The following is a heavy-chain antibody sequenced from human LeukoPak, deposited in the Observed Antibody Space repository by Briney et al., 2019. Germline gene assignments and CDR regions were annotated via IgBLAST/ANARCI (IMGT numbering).Heavy chain of an antibody. CDR2: ISWNSGSI. D-gene: IGHD2-15*01. CDR3: AKDITVVAATRVSSYGMDV. CDR1: GFTFDDYA. V-gene: IGHV3-9*01. Sequence: GRSLRLSCAASGFTFDDYAMHWVRQAPGKGLEWVSGISWNSGSIGYADSVKGRFTISRDNAKNSLYLQMNSLRAEDTALYYCAKDITVVAATRVSSYGMDVWGQGTTVTVSS. J-gene: IGHJ6*02.